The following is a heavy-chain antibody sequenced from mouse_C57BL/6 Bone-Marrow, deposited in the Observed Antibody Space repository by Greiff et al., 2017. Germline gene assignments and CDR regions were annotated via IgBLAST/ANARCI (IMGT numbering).Heavy chain of an antibody. CDR3: ARSRDYDGAMDY. Sequence: VQLQQPGAELVKPGASVKMSCKASGYTFTSYWITWVKQRPGQGLEWIGDIYPGSGSTNYNEKFKSKATLTVDTSSSTADMQLSSLTSEDSAVYYCARSRDYDGAMDYWGQGTSVTVSS. D-gene: IGHD2-4*01. V-gene: IGHV1-55*01. J-gene: IGHJ4*01. CDR1: GYTFTSYW. CDR2: IYPGSGST.